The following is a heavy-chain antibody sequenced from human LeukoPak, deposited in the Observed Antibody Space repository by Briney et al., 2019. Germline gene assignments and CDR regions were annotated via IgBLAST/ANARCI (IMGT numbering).Heavy chain of an antibody. CDR1: GYSISSGYY. J-gene: IGHJ6*03. V-gene: IGHV4-38-2*02. CDR3: AREDSYYVDV. Sequence: SETLSLTCTVSGYSISSGYYWGWIRQPPGTGLEWIGSMYHSGSFHYNPSLKSRVTISVDTSKNQFSLKLSSVTAADTAVYYCAREDSYYVDVWGKGATVTVSS. CDR2: MYHSGSF.